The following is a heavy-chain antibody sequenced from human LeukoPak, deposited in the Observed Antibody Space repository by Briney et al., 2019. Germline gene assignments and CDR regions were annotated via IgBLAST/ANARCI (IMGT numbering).Heavy chain of an antibody. CDR3: ARDSVYSSSWYEVDY. D-gene: IGHD6-13*01. Sequence: GASVKVSCKASGHTFTGYYMHWVRQAPGQGLEWMGWINPNSGGTNYAQKFQGWVTMTRDTSISTAYMELSRLRSDDTAVYYCARDSVYSSSWYEVDYWGQGTLVTVSS. CDR1: GHTFTGYY. J-gene: IGHJ4*02. V-gene: IGHV1-2*04. CDR2: INPNSGGT.